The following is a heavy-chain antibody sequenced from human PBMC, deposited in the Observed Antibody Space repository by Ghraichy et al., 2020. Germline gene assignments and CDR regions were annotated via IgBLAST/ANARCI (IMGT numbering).Heavy chain of an antibody. Sequence: SVKVSCKVLGGIFRKYAISWVRQAPGQGLEWMGGITPMFGVPNYAERFQGRLTITADESTRTAFMQLSSLRSEDTAMYYCSRDSFLGDLSLPTYDLDIWGQGTTVTAS. CDR2: ITPMFGVP. J-gene: IGHJ6*02. CDR1: GGIFRKYA. D-gene: IGHD3-16*02. V-gene: IGHV1-69*13. CDR3: SRDSFLGDLSLPTYDLDI.